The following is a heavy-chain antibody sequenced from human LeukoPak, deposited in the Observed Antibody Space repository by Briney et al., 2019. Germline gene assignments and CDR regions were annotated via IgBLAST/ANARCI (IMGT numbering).Heavy chain of an antibody. V-gene: IGHV3-33*01. CDR3: ARDAQRGFDYSNSLKY. CDR2: IWSDGTNK. Sequence: GRSLRDSRAAAGFTLNQYGMHWVRPAPGKGLEWVAVIWSDGTNKYYADSVKGRFTISRDDSEKQVYLQMNSLRPEDTAVYFCARDAQRGFDYSNSLKYWGQGTPVTVST. CDR1: GFTLNQYG. J-gene: IGHJ4*02. D-gene: IGHD4-11*01.